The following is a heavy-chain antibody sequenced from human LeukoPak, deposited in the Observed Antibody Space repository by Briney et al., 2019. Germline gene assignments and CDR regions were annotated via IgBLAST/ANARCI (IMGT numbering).Heavy chain of an antibody. CDR3: TKNGGYSDAFDI. D-gene: IGHD3-10*01. CDR2: ISGDGGRT. CDR1: GFIFDDYA. V-gene: IGHV3-43*02. J-gene: IGHJ3*02. Sequence: GGSLRLSCAASGFIFDDYAMHWVRQAPGKGLEWVSLISGDGGRTYYTDSVKGRFTISRDNSKHSLYLQMNSLRTEDTVLYYCTKNGGYSDAFDIWGQGTMVTVSS.